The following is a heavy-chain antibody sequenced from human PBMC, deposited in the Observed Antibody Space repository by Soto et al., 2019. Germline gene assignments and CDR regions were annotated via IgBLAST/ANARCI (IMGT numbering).Heavy chain of an antibody. Sequence: LRLSFAASGFTFSSYSMNWVRQAPGKGLEWVSSISSSSSYIYYADSVKGRFTISRDNAKNSLYLQMNSLRAEDTAVYYCARDGCTNGVCYNWFDPWGQGTLVTVSS. CDR2: ISSSSSYI. V-gene: IGHV3-21*01. D-gene: IGHD2-8*01. CDR1: GFTFSSYS. J-gene: IGHJ5*02. CDR3: ARDGCTNGVCYNWFDP.